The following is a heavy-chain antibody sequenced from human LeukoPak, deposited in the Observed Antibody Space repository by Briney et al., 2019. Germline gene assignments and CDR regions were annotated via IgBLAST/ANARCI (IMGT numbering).Heavy chain of an antibody. CDR2: IGLDSSHI. V-gene: IGHV3-21*01. Sequence: GGSLRLSCAASGFTFSTSAMNWVRQVPGKGLEWVSSIGLDSSHIYYAVSVRGRFTISRDNARNSVYLQTNSLRVEDTAVYYCARDPLRYLRVGHYDYWGQGTLVAVSS. CDR3: ARDPLRYLRVGHYDY. CDR1: GFTFSTSA. J-gene: IGHJ4*02. D-gene: IGHD3-9*01.